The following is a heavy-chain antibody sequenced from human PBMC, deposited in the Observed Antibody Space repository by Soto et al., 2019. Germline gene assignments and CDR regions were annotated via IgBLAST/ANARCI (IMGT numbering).Heavy chain of an antibody. V-gene: IGHV1-2*02. CDR3: ARRVARGGYYYYYGMDV. J-gene: IGHJ6*02. CDR1: GYTFTGYY. D-gene: IGHD3-10*01. Sequence: ASVKVSCKASGYTFTGYYMHWVRQAPGQGLGWMGWINPNSGGTNYAQKFQGRVTMTRDTSISTAYMELSRLRSDDTAVYYCARRVARGGYYYYYGMDVWGQGTTVTVSS. CDR2: INPNSGGT.